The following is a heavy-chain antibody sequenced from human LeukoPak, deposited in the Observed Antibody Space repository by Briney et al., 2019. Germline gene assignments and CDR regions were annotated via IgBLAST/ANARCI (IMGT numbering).Heavy chain of an antibody. D-gene: IGHD6-19*01. J-gene: IGHJ4*02. V-gene: IGHV1-2*02. Sequence: ASVKVSCKASGYTFTDYYMHWVRQAPGQGLEWMGWIYPNTGGTLYAQKFQGRVTMTRDTSTSTVYMELSSLRSEDTAVYYCARERHSSGCQSWGQGTLVTVSS. CDR3: ARERHSSGCQS. CDR1: GYTFTDYY. CDR2: IYPNTGGT.